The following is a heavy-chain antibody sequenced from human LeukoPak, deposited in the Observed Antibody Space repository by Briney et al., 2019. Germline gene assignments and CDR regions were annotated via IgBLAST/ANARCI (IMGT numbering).Heavy chain of an antibody. D-gene: IGHD5-12*01. J-gene: IGHJ4*02. CDR3: AREGGGYSGYDPPY. Sequence: PSETLSLTCTVSGGSISSYYWSWIRQHPGKGLEWIGYIYYSGNTYYNPSLKSRVTISVDTSKNQFSLKLSSVTAADTAVYYCAREGGGYSGYDPPYWGQGTLVTVSS. V-gene: IGHV4-59*06. CDR1: GGSISSYY. CDR2: IYYSGNT.